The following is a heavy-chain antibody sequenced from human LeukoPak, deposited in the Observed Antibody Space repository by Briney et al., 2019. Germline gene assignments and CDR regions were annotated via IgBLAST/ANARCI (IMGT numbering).Heavy chain of an antibody. CDR2: ISYDGSNK. V-gene: IGHV3-30*04. CDR1: GFTFSSYA. J-gene: IGHJ3*02. Sequence: AGGSLRLSCAASGFTFSSYAMQWVRQAPGKGLEWVAVISYDGSNKYYADSVKGRFTISRDNSKNTLYLQMNSLRAEDTAVYYCARVPTVDAFDIWGQGTMVTVSS. CDR3: ARVPTVDAFDI.